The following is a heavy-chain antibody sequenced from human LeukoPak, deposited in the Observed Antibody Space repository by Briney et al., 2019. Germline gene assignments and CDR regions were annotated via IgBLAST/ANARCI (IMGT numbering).Heavy chain of an antibody. CDR2: INHSGST. J-gene: IGHJ5*02. D-gene: IGHD3-3*01. CDR3: ARDSGRRFLEWLNRWNWFDP. Sequence: SETLSLTCAVYGGSFSGYYWSWIRQPPGKGLEWIGEINHSGSTNYNPSLKSRVTISVDTSKNQFSLKLSSVTAADTAVYYCARDSGRRFLEWLNRWNWFDPWGQGTLVTVSS. V-gene: IGHV4-34*01. CDR1: GGSFSGYY.